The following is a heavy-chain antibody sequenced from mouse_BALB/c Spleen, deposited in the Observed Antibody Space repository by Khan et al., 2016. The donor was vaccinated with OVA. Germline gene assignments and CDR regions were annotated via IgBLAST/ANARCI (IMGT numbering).Heavy chain of an antibody. Sequence: EVQLQESGPGLVKPSQSLSLTCTVTGYSITSDYAWNWIRQFPGNKLEWMGYISYSGSTSYNPSLKSRISITRDTSKNQFFLQLNSVTTEDTATXYCARDYVSSYDYFDSWGQGTTLTVSA. D-gene: IGHD1-1*01. J-gene: IGHJ2*01. V-gene: IGHV3-2*02. CDR1: GYSITSDYA. CDR3: ARDYVSSYDYFDS. CDR2: ISYSGST.